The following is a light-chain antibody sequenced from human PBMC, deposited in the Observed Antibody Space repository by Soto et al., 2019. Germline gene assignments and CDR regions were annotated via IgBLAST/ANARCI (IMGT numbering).Light chain of an antibody. CDR1: QSVSSSD. CDR3: QQYNDWPLT. V-gene: IGKV3-20*01. J-gene: IGKJ4*01. Sequence: EIVLTQSPGTLSLSPGDRATLSCRASQSVSSSDLAWYQQKPGQAPRLLIYGASTRATGIPDRFSGSGSGTDFTLTISRLEPEDFAVYYCQQYNDWPLTFGGGTKVEIK. CDR2: GAS.